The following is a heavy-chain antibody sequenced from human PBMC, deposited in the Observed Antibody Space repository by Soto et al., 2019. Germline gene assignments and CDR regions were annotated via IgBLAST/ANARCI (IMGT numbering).Heavy chain of an antibody. CDR2: ISGSGTTA. CDR1: GFIFSSYA. D-gene: IGHD6-19*01. Sequence: EVQLLESGGGLVQPGGSLRLSCAASGFIFSSYAMSWVRQAPGKGLEWVSAISGSGTTAYYADSVKGRCTISRDNSKKTMYLQMNSLRAEDTAVYYCAKTTDGWFSAFEIWGQGTVVTVSS. CDR3: AKTTDGWFSAFEI. J-gene: IGHJ3*02. V-gene: IGHV3-23*01.